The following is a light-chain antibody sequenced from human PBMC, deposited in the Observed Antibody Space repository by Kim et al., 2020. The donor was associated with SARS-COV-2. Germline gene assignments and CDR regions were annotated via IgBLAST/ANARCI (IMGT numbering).Light chain of an antibody. V-gene: IGLV3-9*01. CDR2: KDS. J-gene: IGLJ3*02. Sequence: VALGQTARLTCGGNTIKTNNVNWYRQKPGQAPVLVMYKDSKRPSGIPERFSGSNSRNTATLTITRAQAGDEADYYCQVWDSGTWVFGGGTQLTVL. CDR3: QVWDSGTWV. CDR1: TIKTNN.